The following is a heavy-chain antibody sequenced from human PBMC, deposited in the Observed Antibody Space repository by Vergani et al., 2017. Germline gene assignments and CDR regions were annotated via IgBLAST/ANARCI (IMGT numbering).Heavy chain of an antibody. CDR1: GFSLTTGGEG. Sequence: QITLRESGPTLVKPTQTLTLTSTFSGFSLTTGGEGVGWIRQPPGRALEWLAFVYWNDDERYSPSLKSRVTITKDTSKNEVILTMATMDPVDTATYYCVHRLGYFDWDGAFDVWGPGTMVTVSS. D-gene: IGHD3-9*01. V-gene: IGHV2-5*01. J-gene: IGHJ3*01. CDR2: VYWNDDE. CDR3: VHRLGYFDWDGAFDV.